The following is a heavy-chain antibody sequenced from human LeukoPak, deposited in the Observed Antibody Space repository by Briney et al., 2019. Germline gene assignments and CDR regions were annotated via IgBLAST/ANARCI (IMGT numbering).Heavy chain of an antibody. V-gene: IGHV3-21*01. CDR2: ISSSSSYI. D-gene: IGHD2-2*01. CDR3: ARDDCSSTSCYLAGGYYYYGMDV. CDR1: GFTFSSYS. Sequence: PGGSLRLSCAASGFTFSSYSMNWARQAPGKGLEWVSSISSSSSYIYYADSVKGRFTISRDNAKNSLYLQMNSLRAEDTAVYYCARDDCSSTSCYLAGGYYYYGMDVWGQGTTVTVSS. J-gene: IGHJ6*02.